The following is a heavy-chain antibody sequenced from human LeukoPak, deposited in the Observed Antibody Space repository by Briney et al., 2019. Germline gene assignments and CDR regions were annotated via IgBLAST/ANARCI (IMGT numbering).Heavy chain of an antibody. CDR3: ARSRYDFWSGYYGTFDY. J-gene: IGHJ4*02. CDR1: GFTFSSYS. Sequence: NPGGSLRLSCAASGFTFSSYSMNWVRQAPGKGLEWVSSISSSSSYIYYADSVKGRFTISRDNAKNSLYLQMNSLRAEDTAVYYCARSRYDFWSGYYGTFDYWGQGTLSPSPQ. D-gene: IGHD3-3*01. CDR2: ISSSSSYI. V-gene: IGHV3-21*01.